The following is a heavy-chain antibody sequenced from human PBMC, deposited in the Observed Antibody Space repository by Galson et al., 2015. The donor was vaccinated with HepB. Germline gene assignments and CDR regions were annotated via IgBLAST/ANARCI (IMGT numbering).Heavy chain of an antibody. Sequence: SLRLSCAASGFTFSSYGMHWVRQAPGKGLEWVAFIRYDGSNKYYADSVKGRFTISRDNSKNTLYLQMNSLRAEDTAVYYCAKSDYYGSGSYRYYYGMDVWGQGTTVTVSS. CDR1: GFTFSSYG. J-gene: IGHJ6*02. V-gene: IGHV3-30*02. CDR2: IRYDGSNK. D-gene: IGHD3-10*01. CDR3: AKSDYYGSGSYRYYYGMDV.